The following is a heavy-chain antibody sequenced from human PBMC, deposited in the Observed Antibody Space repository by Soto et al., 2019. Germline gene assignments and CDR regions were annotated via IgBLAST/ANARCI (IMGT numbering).Heavy chain of an antibody. J-gene: IGHJ3*02. Sequence: GGSLRLSCAASGFTFSSYSMNWVRQAPGKGLEWVSSISSSSSYIYYADSVKGRFTISRDNAKNSLYLQMNRLRAEDTAVYYCGCFGYYDYIWGSYRSDPDAFDIWGQGTMVTVSS. CDR3: GCFGYYDYIWGSYRSDPDAFDI. V-gene: IGHV3-21*01. CDR2: ISSSSSYI. CDR1: GFTFSSYS. D-gene: IGHD3-16*02.